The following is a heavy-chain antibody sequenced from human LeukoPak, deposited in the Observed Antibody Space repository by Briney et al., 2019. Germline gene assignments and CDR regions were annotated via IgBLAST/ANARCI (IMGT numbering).Heavy chain of an antibody. CDR2: INPNSGGT. V-gene: IGHV1-2*02. CDR3: TRGGGSSFFDY. J-gene: IGHJ4*02. Sequence: VASVKVSCKASGYTFTAYNFHWVRQAPGQGLEWMGWINPNSGGTNYAQKFQGRVTMTRDTSISTVYMEVSRLRSDDTAVYYCTRGGGSSFFDYWGQGTLVTVSS. D-gene: IGHD1-26*01. CDR1: GYTFTAYN.